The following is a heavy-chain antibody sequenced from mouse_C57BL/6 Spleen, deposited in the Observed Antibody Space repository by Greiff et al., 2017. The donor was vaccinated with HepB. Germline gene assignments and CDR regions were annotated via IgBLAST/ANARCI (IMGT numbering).Heavy chain of an antibody. Sequence: VQLQQSGPELVKPGASVKMSCKASGYTFTDYNMHWVKQSHGKSLEWIGYINPNNGGTSYNQKFKGKATLTVNKSSSTAYMELRSLTSEDSAVYYCARNLFITTVVAGAMDYWGQGTSGTVSS. CDR2: INPNNGGT. CDR3: ARNLFITTVVAGAMDY. D-gene: IGHD1-1*01. V-gene: IGHV1-22*01. CDR1: GYTFTDYN. J-gene: IGHJ4*01.